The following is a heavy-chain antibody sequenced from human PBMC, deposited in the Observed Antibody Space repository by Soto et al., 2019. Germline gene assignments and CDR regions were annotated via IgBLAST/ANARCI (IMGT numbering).Heavy chain of an antibody. CDR2: ISYDGSKK. Sequence: QVQLVESGGGVVQPGRSLRLSCAASGFTFSSYSMNWVRQAPGKGLEWVAVISYDGSKKDYADSVKGRFTISRDNSKSTLYLQMSSLRAEDTAVYYCAKVMRVYSSSWYYFDYWGQGALVTVSS. D-gene: IGHD2-2*01. CDR3: AKVMRVYSSSWYYFDY. V-gene: IGHV3-30-3*01. J-gene: IGHJ4*02. CDR1: GFTFSSYS.